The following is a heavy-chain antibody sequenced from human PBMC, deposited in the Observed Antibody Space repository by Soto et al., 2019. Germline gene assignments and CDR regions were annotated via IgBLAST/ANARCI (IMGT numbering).Heavy chain of an antibody. D-gene: IGHD6-19*01. Sequence: PGKGLEWIGSIYYSGSTYYNPSLKSRVTISVDTSKNQFSLKLSSVTAADTAVYYCARQGYSSGWPFDYWGQRILLSVSS. CDR3: ARQGYSSGWPFDY. V-gene: IGHV4-39*01. CDR2: IYYSGST. J-gene: IGHJ4*02.